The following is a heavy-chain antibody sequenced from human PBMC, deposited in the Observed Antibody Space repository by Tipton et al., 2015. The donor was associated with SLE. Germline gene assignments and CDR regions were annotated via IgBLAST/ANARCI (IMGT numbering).Heavy chain of an antibody. D-gene: IGHD2-8*01. V-gene: IGHV4-34*01. CDR2: INHSGST. Sequence: TLSLTCAVYGGSFSGYYWSWIRQPPGKGLEWIGEINHSGSTNYNPSLKSRVTISVDTSKNQFSLKLSSVTAADTAVYYCARDGPTRGYYYYMDVWGKGTTVTVSS. J-gene: IGHJ6*03. CDR1: GGSFSGYY. CDR3: ARDGPTRGYYYYMDV.